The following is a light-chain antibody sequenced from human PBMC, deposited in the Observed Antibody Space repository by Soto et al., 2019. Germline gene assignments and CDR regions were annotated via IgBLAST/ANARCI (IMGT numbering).Light chain of an antibody. CDR1: QSVGSF. CDR3: HQRSNWHPVT. CDR2: DTS. J-gene: IGKJ4*01. V-gene: IGKV3-11*01. Sequence: EIVLTQSPATLSLSPGERATLSCRASQSVGSFLAWYQQKPGQAPRLLIYDTSNRATGIPARFSGSGSVTDFTLHISSLEPEDFAVYYCHQRSNWHPVTLGGGTKVEIK.